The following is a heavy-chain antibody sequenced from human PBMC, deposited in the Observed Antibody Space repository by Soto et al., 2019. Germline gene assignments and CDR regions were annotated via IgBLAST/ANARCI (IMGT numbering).Heavy chain of an antibody. CDR1: GFTFSSYA. D-gene: IGHD3-22*01. CDR2: IWYDGSNK. V-gene: IGHV3-33*01. J-gene: IGHJ6*02. CDR3: ARDGGGDYYDSSGGYYYYGMDV. Sequence: QVQLVESGGGVVQPGRSLRLSCAASGFTFSSYAMHWVRQAPGKGLEWVAVIWYDGSNKYYADSVKGRFTISRDNSKKKLYLQMNSLRAEDTAVYYCARDGGGDYYDSSGGYYYYGMDVWGQGTTVTVSS.